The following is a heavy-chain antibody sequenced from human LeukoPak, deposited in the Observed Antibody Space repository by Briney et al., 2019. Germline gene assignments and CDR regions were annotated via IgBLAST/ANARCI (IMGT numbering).Heavy chain of an antibody. V-gene: IGHV4-59*01. Sequence: SETLSLTCTVSGGSISYYYWCWIRQPPGKGLEWMGYTYYSESTNYNPSLKSRVTITDDTSNNQFSLNLTSVSTADTAVYYCXXXSCSSTSCPRRDALDVWGQGTMVTVSS. J-gene: IGHJ3*01. CDR3: XXXSCSSTSCPRRDALDV. D-gene: IGHD2-2*01. CDR2: TYYSEST. CDR1: GGSISYYY.